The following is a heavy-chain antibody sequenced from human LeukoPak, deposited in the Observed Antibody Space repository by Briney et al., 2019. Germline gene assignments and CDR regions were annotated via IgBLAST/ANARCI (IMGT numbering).Heavy chain of an antibody. V-gene: IGHV4-59*01. CDR2: IYYSGTT. J-gene: IGHJ4*02. CDR3: ARQYSSSRGFDY. D-gene: IGHD6-6*01. Sequence: SETLSPTCTVSGGSISNYYWNWIRQPPGKGLEWIGYIYYSGTTNYNPSLKSRVTISVDTSKNQFSLKLSSVTAADTAVYYCARQYSSSRGFDYWGQGTLVTVSS. CDR1: GGSISNYY.